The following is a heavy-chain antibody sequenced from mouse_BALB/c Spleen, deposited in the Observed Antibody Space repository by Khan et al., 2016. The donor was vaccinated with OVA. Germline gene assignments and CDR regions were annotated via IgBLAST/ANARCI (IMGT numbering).Heavy chain of an antibody. D-gene: IGHD1-1*01. CDR3: ARINKIGATYFDY. Sequence: QVQLQQPGAELVKAGASVKMSCKASGYTFTSYWMHWVKQRPGQGLEWFAETNPTNGRTYYNEKFKSKATLTVDKSSSTAYMLLSGPTFEDSAVYYCARINKIGATYFDYWGQGTTLTVSS. CDR1: GYTFTSYW. J-gene: IGHJ2*01. CDR2: TNPTNGRT. V-gene: IGHV1S81*02.